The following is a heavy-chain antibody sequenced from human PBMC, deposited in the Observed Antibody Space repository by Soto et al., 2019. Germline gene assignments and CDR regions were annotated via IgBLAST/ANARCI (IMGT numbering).Heavy chain of an antibody. Sequence: PSETLSLTCAVYGGSVSGYYWSWIRQPPGKGLEWIGEINHSGSTNYNPPLKSRVTISVDTSKNQSSLKLRSVTAADTAVYYCARVVVGLNRTREASGCSSTRCSGRKRGNWFDPWGQGTLVTVSS. D-gene: IGHD2-2*01. V-gene: IGHV4-34*01. J-gene: IGHJ5*02. CDR1: GGSVSGYY. CDR2: INHSGST. CDR3: ARVVVGLNRTREASGCSSTRCSGRKRGNWFDP.